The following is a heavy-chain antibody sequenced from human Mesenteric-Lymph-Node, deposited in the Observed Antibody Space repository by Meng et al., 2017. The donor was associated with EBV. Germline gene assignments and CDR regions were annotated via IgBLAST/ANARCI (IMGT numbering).Heavy chain of an antibody. CDR3: SIWDTGALQNY. Sequence: QVDLQEWGAGLLKPSETPSLTCAAYGASFSGHYWGWMRQPPGKGLEWIGEIDPTGNTKYIPSLKGRVTISLDTSRNQLSLKLTSVTAADTAVYYCSIWDTGALQNYWGPGTLVTVSS. J-gene: IGHJ4*02. V-gene: IGHV4-34*01. CDR2: IDPTGNT. CDR1: GASFSGHY. D-gene: IGHD5-18*01.